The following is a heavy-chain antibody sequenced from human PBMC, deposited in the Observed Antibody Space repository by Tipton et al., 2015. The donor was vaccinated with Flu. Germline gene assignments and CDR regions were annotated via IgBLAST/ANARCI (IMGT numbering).Heavy chain of an antibody. Sequence: SLRLSCAASGFTFSSYAMHWVRQAPGKGLEWVAVISYDGSNKYYADSVKGRFTISRDNSKNTLYLQMNSLRAEDTAVYYCVREFLYCSPRYFDFWGRGTLVTVSS. CDR2: ISYDGSNK. D-gene: IGHD6-13*01. V-gene: IGHV3-30-3*01. CDR1: GFTFSSYA. J-gene: IGHJ2*01. CDR3: VREFLYCSPRYFDF.